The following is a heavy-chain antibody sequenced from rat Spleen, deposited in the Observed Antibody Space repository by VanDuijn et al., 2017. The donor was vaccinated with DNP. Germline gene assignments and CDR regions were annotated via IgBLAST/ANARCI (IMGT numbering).Heavy chain of an antibody. Sequence: QVQLKESGPGLVQPSETLSLTCTVSGFSLTTYSVSWVRQPSGKGPEWMGKMWYDGDTAYNSALKSRLSISRDTSKSQVFLKMNSVQTEDTAMYFCAVLGRYYWGHGVMVTVSS. J-gene: IGHJ2*01. CDR2: MWYDGDT. V-gene: IGHV2-16*01. CDR1: GFSLTTYS. CDR3: AVLGRYY.